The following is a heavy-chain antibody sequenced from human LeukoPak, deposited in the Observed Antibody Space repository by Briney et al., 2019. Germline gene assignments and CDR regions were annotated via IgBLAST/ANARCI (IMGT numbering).Heavy chain of an antibody. Sequence: GALRLSCAASGFTFSSYWMSWVRQAPGKGLEWVANIKQDGSEKYYVDSVKGRFTISRDNAKNSLYLQMNSLRAEDTAVYYCAREWRYSSSWGDYWGQGTLVTVSS. D-gene: IGHD6-13*01. V-gene: IGHV3-7*01. CDR3: AREWRYSSSWGDY. J-gene: IGHJ4*02. CDR1: GFTFSSYW. CDR2: IKQDGSEK.